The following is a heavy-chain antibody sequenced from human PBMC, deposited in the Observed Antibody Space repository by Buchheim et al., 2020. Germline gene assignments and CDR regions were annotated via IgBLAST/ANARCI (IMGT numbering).Heavy chain of an antibody. J-gene: IGHJ4*02. D-gene: IGHD3-22*01. CDR1: GFTFSNYG. CDR3: AKSDYYDSSGYNWGFDY. Sequence: QVQLVESGGGVVQPGRSLRLSCAASGFTFSNYGMHWVRQAPGKGLEWVAFIRYDGSNKYYADSVKGRFTISRDSSDNTLYLQMNSLRAEDTAVYYCAKSDYYDSSGYNWGFDYWGQGTL. V-gene: IGHV3-30*02. CDR2: IRYDGSNK.